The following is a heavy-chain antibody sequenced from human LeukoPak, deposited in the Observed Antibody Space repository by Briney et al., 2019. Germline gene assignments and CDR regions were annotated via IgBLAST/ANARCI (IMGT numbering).Heavy chain of an antibody. CDR2: INHSGST. Sequence: PSETLSLTCAVYGGSFSGYYWSWIRQPPGKGLEWIGEINHSGSTNYNPSLKSRVTMSVDTSKNQFSLKLSSVTAADTAVYYCARGVGQWLAPDYYYYGMDVWGQGTTVTVSS. CDR3: ARGVGQWLAPDYYYYGMDV. V-gene: IGHV4-34*01. D-gene: IGHD6-19*01. J-gene: IGHJ6*02. CDR1: GGSFSGYY.